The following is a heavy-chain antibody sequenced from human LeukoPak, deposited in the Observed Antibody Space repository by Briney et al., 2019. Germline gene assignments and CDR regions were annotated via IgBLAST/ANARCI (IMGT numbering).Heavy chain of an antibody. V-gene: IGHV4-39*01. D-gene: IGHD3-10*01. Sequence: SETLSLTCTVSGGSISSSSYYWGWIRQPPGKGLEWIGSIYYSGSTYYNPSLKSRVTISVDTSKNQFSLKLSSVTAADTAVYYCARTQNGGLLWFGESPLAWGQGTLVTVSS. CDR1: GGSISSSSYY. J-gene: IGHJ5*02. CDR3: ARTQNGGLLWFGESPLA. CDR2: IYYSGST.